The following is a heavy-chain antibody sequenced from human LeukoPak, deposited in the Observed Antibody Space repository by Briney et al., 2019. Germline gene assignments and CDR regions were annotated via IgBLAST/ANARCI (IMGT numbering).Heavy chain of an antibody. CDR2: IGSSGSTI. CDR3: ARGKQRHCSSSSCYTESDY. Sequence: GGSLRLSCAASGFTFSSYEMNWVRQAPGKGLEWVSYIGSSGSTIYYADSVKGRFTISRDNAKNSLYLQMNSLRAEDAAVYYCARGKQRHCSSSSCYTESDYWGQGILVTVSS. V-gene: IGHV3-48*03. J-gene: IGHJ4*02. CDR1: GFTFSSYE. D-gene: IGHD2-2*02.